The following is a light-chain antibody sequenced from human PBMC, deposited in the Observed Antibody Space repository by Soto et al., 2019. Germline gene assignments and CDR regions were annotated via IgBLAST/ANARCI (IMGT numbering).Light chain of an antibody. V-gene: IGLV2-8*01. CDR2: DVT. Sequence: QSVLTQPPSASGSLGQSVTISCTGTSSDVGGYNYVSWHQQHPGKAPKVMIYDVTEWPPGVPDRFSGSKSGNTASLTFSGLQAEDEADYYCSSFAGGGNPVLLGGGTKLTVL. CDR3: SSFAGGGNPVL. CDR1: SSDVGGYNY. J-gene: IGLJ2*01.